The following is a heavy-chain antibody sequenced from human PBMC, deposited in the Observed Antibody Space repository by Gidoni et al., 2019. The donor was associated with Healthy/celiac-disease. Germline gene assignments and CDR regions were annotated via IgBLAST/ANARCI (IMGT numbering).Heavy chain of an antibody. CDR3: AKDIGLERTYYYYGMDV. CDR1: GFSFVAYA. D-gene: IGHD1-1*01. J-gene: IGHJ6*02. Sequence: EVQLVESGGGLVQPGRSLILSCAASGFSFVAYAMHGVRQAPGKGLEWVSGISWNSGSIGYADSVKGRFTSSRDNAKNSLYLQMNSLRAEDTALHYCAKDIGLERTYYYYGMDVWGQGTTVTVSS. V-gene: IGHV3-9*01. CDR2: ISWNSGSI.